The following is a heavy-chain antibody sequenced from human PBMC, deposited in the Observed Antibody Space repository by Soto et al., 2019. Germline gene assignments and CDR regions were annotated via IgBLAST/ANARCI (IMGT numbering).Heavy chain of an antibody. CDR3: ASLGLRARIPHWYASSSIAGSFQYDYGMDV. CDR1: GGSFNTYF. J-gene: IGHJ6*02. V-gene: IGHV4-34*02. D-gene: IGHD6-6*01. CDR2: IDDSGST. Sequence: QVQLQQWGAGLLKPSETLSLTCAVYGGSFNTYFWTWIRQSPGKGLEWIGEIDDSGSTKYNPSLKSRVTISVDTSKNQFSLKLRSVTAADTAIDYCASLGLRARIPHWYASSSIAGSFQYDYGMDVWGPGTTVIVSS.